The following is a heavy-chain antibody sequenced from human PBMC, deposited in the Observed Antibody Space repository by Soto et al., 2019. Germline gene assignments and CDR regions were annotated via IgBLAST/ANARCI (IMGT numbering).Heavy chain of an antibody. CDR3: YGSVF. CDR1: GITFRNYG. Sequence: QEQLVESGGGVVQPGTSLRLSCAASGITFRNYGMHWVRQAPGKGLEWVVVIWYDGTTKFYPNSVKGRFTISRDNSKNTLYLQMSSRRAYDTAVYYYYGSVFWGQGTLVTVSS. CDR2: IWYDGTTK. V-gene: IGHV3-33*01. J-gene: IGHJ4*02. D-gene: IGHD3-10*01.